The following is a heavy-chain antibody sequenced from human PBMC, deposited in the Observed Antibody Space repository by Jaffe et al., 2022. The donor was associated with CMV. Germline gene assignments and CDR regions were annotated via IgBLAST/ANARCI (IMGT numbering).Heavy chain of an antibody. J-gene: IGHJ6*02. CDR2: ISSSSSYI. CDR3: ARENIVVVPAAIRDYYGMDV. Sequence: EVQLVESGGGLVKPGGSLRLSCAASGFTFSSYSMNWVRQAPGKGLEWVSSISSSSSYIYYADSVKGRFTISRDNAKNSLYLQMNSLRAEDTAVYYCARENIVVVPAAIRDYYGMDVWGQGTTVTVSS. V-gene: IGHV3-21*01. D-gene: IGHD2-2*01. CDR1: GFTFSSYS.